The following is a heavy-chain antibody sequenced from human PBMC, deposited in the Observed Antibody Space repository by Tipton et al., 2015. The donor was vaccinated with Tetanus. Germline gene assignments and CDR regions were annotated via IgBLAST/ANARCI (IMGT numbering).Heavy chain of an antibody. CDR2: INPYNGHT. J-gene: IGHJ4*02. CDR3: TRDRGEGSNSDN. D-gene: IGHD2/OR15-2a*01. V-gene: IGHV1-18*01. CDR1: GYTFITYA. Sequence: QLVQSGAEVKEPGASVKVSCKASGYTFITYAISWVRQAPGQGLEWMGWINPYNGHTNYEQKFQDRVSMTTDTSTTTAYMALRSLGTDGEAVYCCTRDRGEGSNSDNWGQGTLMTVTA.